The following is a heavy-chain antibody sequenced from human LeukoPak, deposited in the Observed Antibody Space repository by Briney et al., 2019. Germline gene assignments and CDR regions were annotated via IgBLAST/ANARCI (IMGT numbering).Heavy chain of an antibody. J-gene: IGHJ5*02. CDR1: GGSFSGYY. CDR3: ARRGGSGSWYNWFDP. Sequence: SETLSLTCAVYGGSFSGYYWSWIRQPPGKGLEWIGEINHSGSTNYHPSLKSRVTISVDTSKNQFSLKLSSVTAADTAVYYCARRGGSGSWYNWFDPWGQGTLVTVSS. D-gene: IGHD3-10*01. CDR2: INHSGST. V-gene: IGHV4-34*01.